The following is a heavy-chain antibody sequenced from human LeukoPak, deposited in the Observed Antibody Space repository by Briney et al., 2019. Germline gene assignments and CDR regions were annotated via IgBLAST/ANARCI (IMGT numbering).Heavy chain of an antibody. V-gene: IGHV3-30-3*01. CDR1: GFTFSSYA. J-gene: IGHJ4*02. Sequence: GGSLRLSCAASGFTFSSYAMHWVRQAPGKGLEWVAVISYDGSNKYYADSVKGRFTISRDNSKNTLYLQMNSLRAEDTAVYYCASDPEYSSSFDYWGQGTLVTVSS. CDR3: ASDPEYSSSFDY. D-gene: IGHD6-13*01. CDR2: ISYDGSNK.